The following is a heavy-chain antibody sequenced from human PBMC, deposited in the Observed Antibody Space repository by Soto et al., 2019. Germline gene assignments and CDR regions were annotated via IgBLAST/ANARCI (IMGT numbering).Heavy chain of an antibody. D-gene: IGHD3-16*01. CDR2: IYPGDSDT. J-gene: IGHJ4*02. CDR3: ARQGWGTLFFDF. V-gene: IGHV5-51*01. CDR1: GYSFSNYW. Sequence: PGESLKISCKGAGYSFSNYWIGWVRQLPGKGLERMGTIYPGDSDTRYSPSFQGQVTIAPYNSISTASLQWSSLKASAPATYYCARQGWGTLFFDFWGQGTLVTVSP.